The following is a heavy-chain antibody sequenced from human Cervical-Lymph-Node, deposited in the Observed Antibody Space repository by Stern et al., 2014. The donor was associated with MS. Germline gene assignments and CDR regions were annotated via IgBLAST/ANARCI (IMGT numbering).Heavy chain of an antibody. Sequence: VQLEESGPGLVKPSETLSLTCIVSGGSIRTFSWSWIRQPPGRGLEWIGCVYYNGSTTYNPSLKSRVIMSVDTSKSQLSLRLHSVTAADTAVYYCARHSVGVKDFDSWGQGTLVTVSS. J-gene: IGHJ4*02. CDR2: VYYNGST. CDR1: GGSIRTFS. CDR3: ARHSVGVKDFDS. D-gene: IGHD3-10*01. V-gene: IGHV4-59*01.